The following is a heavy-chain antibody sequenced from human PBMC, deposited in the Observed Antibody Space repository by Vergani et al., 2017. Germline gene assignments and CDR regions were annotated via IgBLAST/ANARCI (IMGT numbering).Heavy chain of an antibody. Sequence: QVQLVQSGAEVKKPGASVNVSCKSSGYTFTSYAMHWVRQAPGQRLEWMGWINAGNGNTKYSQKFQGRVTITRDTSASTAYMELSSLRSEDTAVYYCARESTPSPGSYYNVLIWSQGSLVTVSS. V-gene: IGHV1-3*01. CDR1: GYTFTSYA. J-gene: IGHJ4*02. CDR3: ARESTPSPGSYYNVLI. D-gene: IGHD3-10*01. CDR2: INAGNGNT.